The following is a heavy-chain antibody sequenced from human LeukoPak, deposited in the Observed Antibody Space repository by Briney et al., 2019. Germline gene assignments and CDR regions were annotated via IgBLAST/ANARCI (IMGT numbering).Heavy chain of an antibody. D-gene: IGHD3-22*01. J-gene: IGHJ4*02. CDR3: ARDSSYYDSSGYYYDVYFDY. V-gene: IGHV1-8*01. CDR2: MNPNSGNT. Sequence: ASVKVSCKASGYTFTSYDINWVRQATGQGLEWMGWMNPNSGNTGYAQKFQGRVTMTRNTSISTAYMELSSLRSDDTAVYYCARDSSYYDSSGYYYDVYFDYWGQGTLVTVSS. CDR1: GYTFTSYD.